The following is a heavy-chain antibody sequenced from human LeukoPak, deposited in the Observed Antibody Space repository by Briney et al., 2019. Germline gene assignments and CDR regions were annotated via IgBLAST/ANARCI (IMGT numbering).Heavy chain of an antibody. CDR1: GGSISSGDYY. CDR2: IYYSGST. V-gene: IGHV4-30-4*01. CDR3: ARGGDYDILTGYQNWFDP. D-gene: IGHD3-9*01. J-gene: IGHJ5*02. Sequence: PSETLSLTCTVSGGSISSGDYYWSWIRQPPGKGLEWIGYIYYSGSTYYNPSLKSRVTISVDTSKNQFSLKLSSVTAADTAVYYCARGGDYDILTGYQNWFDPWGQGTLVTVSS.